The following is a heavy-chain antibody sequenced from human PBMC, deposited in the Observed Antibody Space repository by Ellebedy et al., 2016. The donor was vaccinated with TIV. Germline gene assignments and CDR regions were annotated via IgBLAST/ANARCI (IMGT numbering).Heavy chain of an antibody. D-gene: IGHD3-10*01. CDR2: ISSDSSDL. CDR3: AAGSKEYWFDP. Sequence: GESLKISCAASGFTFNSYAMHWVRQAPGEAPAWVSSISSDSSDLSYADSGKGRFTISRDNAKNLLYLQMNSLGVEDTAVYYCAAGSKEYWFDPWGQGTLVTVSS. J-gene: IGHJ5*02. CDR1: GFTFNSYA. V-gene: IGHV3-21*01.